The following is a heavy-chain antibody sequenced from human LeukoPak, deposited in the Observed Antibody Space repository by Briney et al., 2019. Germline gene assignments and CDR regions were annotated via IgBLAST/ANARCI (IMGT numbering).Heavy chain of an antibody. V-gene: IGHV4-59*08. D-gene: IGHD4-17*01. CDR3: ARAPSLRRFDY. CDR1: GGSISSYY. J-gene: IGHJ4*02. Sequence: SETLSLTCTVSGGSISSYYWSWIRQPPGKGLEWIGYIYSSGSTNYNPYLKSRVTMSVDTSKNQFSLKLSSVTAADTAVYYCARAPSLRRFDYWGQGTLVTVSS. CDR2: IYSSGST.